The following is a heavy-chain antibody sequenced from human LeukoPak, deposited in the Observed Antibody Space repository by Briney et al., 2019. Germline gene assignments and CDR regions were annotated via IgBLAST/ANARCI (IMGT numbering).Heavy chain of an antibody. CDR2: ISGSGGST. D-gene: IGHD2-2*03. Sequence: GGSLRLSCAASGFTFSSYAMSWVRQAPGKGLEWVSAISGSGGSTYYADSVKGRFTISRDNSKNTLYLQMNSVRAEDTAVYYCAKDGYCSSTSCYVVYFDYWGQGALVTVSS. V-gene: IGHV3-23*01. J-gene: IGHJ4*02. CDR1: GFTFSSYA. CDR3: AKDGYCSSTSCYVVYFDY.